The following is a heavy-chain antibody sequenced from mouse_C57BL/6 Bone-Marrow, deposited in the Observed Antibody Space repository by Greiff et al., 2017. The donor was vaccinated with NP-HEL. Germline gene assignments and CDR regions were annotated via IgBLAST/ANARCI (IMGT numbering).Heavy chain of an antibody. J-gene: IGHJ4*01. D-gene: IGHD6-1*01. CDR2: ISDGGSYT. Sequence: EVKLVESGGGLVKPGGSLKLSCAASGFTFSSYAMSWVRQTPEKRLEWVATISDGGSYTYYPDNVKGRFTIARDNAKNNLDLQMSHLKSEDTAMYYCARDLRYYAMDYWGQGTAVTVSA. CDR1: GFTFSSYA. V-gene: IGHV5-4*01. CDR3: ARDLRYYAMDY.